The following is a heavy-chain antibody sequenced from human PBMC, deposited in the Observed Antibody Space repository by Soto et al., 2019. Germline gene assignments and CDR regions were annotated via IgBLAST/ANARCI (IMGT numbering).Heavy chain of an antibody. CDR3: AIPATSDFDY. CDR2: IYHSGTT. D-gene: IGHD4-4*01. V-gene: IGHV4-4*02. CDR1: GGSISSSNW. J-gene: IGHJ4*02. Sequence: SETLSLTCAVSGGSISSSNWWTWVRQPPGKGLEWIGEIYHSGTTNYNPSLKSRVVISGDRARNHLSLTLSSVTAADTAVYYCAIPATSDFDYWGQGSLVTVSS.